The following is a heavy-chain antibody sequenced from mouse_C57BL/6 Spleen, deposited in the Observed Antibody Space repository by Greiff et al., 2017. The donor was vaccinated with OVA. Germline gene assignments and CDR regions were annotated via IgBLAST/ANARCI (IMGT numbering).Heavy chain of an antibody. D-gene: IGHD2-3*01. CDR3: TRDGYYVDYAMDY. V-gene: IGHV5-9-1*02. CDR1: GFTFRSYA. J-gene: IGHJ4*01. Sequence: EVQLVESGEGLVKPGGSLKLSCAASGFTFRSYAMPWVRQTPEKRLEWVAYISSGGDYIYYADTVKGRFTISRDNARNTLYLQMSSLKSEDTAMYYCTRDGYYVDYAMDYWGQGTSVTVSS. CDR2: ISSGGDYI.